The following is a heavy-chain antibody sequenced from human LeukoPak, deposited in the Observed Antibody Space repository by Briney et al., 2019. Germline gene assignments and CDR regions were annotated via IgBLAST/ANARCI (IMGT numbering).Heavy chain of an antibody. V-gene: IGHV3-30*04. D-gene: IGHD5-12*01. CDR2: ISYDGSNE. J-gene: IGHJ4*02. CDR1: EFTFSSYA. Sequence: PGRSLGLSCAASEFTFSSYAMHWVRQAPGKGLEWVAVISYDGSNEYYADSVKGRFTISRDNSRNTLYLQMNSLRADDTAIYYCAREIVAAIGFDYWGQGTLVTVSS. CDR3: AREIVAAIGFDY.